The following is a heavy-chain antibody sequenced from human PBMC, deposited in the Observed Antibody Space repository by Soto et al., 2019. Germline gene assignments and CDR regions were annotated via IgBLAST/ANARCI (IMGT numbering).Heavy chain of an antibody. J-gene: IGHJ6*03. Sequence: GGSLRLSCAASGFTFSSYSMNWVRQAPGKGLEWVSYISSSSSTIYYTDSVKGRFTISRDNAKNSLYLQMNSLRAEDTAVYYCARPDLLEWSMPNYMDVWGKGTTVTVSS. CDR3: ARPDLLEWSMPNYMDV. V-gene: IGHV3-48*01. CDR1: GFTFSSYS. CDR2: ISSSSSTI. D-gene: IGHD3-3*01.